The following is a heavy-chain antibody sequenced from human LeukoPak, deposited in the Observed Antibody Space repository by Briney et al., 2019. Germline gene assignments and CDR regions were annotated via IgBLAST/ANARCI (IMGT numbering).Heavy chain of an antibody. CDR3: ARHPGGAVAGSFDY. D-gene: IGHD6-19*01. J-gene: IGHJ4*02. V-gene: IGHV4-39*01. CDR1: GGSFSGYY. CDR2: IYYSGST. Sequence: SETLSLTCAVYGGSFSGYYWGWIRQPPGKGLEWIGSIYYSGSTYYNPSLQSRVTISIDTSKNQFSLKLSSMTATDTAVYYCARHPGGAVAGSFDYWGQGTLVTVSS.